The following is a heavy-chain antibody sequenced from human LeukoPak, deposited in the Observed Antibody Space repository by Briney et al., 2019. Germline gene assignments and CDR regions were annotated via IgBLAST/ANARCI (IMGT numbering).Heavy chain of an antibody. V-gene: IGHV1-2*04. D-gene: IGHD3-22*01. J-gene: IGHJ4*02. CDR3: ARVRPYYYDSSGYYFDY. CDR2: INPNSGGT. Sequence: ASVKVSCKASGYTFTGYYMHWVRQAPGQGLEWMGWINPNSGGTNYAQKFQGWVTMTRDTSISTAYMELSRLRSDDTAVYYCARVRPYYYDSSGYYFDYWGQGTLVTVSS. CDR1: GYTFTGYY.